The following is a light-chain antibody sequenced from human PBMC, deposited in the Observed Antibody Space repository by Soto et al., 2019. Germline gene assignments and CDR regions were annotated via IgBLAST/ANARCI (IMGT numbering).Light chain of an antibody. CDR2: VNN. V-gene: IGLV1-40*01. J-gene: IGLJ1*01. CDR1: SSNVGAASD. Sequence: QSVLTQPPSVSGAPGQRVTISCSGSSSNVGAASDVYWYQQLPGTAPRLLISVNNERPSGVPDRFSGSRSGTSASLAITGLRPEDEADYYCQSYDDTLSGSWVFGTGTKVTVL. CDR3: QSYDDTLSGSWV.